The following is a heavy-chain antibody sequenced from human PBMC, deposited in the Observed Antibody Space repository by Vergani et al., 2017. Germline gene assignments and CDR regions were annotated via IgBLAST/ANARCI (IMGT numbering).Heavy chain of an antibody. D-gene: IGHD4-17*01. Sequence: QVQLQESGPGLVKPSETLSLTCTVSGGSISSYYWSWIRQPPGKGLEWIGYIYYSGSTNYNPSLKSRVTISVDTSKNHFSLKLSSVTAADTAVYDCARDMMYGDSPDYFDYWGQGTLVTVSS. J-gene: IGHJ4*02. CDR3: ARDMMYGDSPDYFDY. V-gene: IGHV4-59*01. CDR1: GGSISSYY. CDR2: IYYSGST.